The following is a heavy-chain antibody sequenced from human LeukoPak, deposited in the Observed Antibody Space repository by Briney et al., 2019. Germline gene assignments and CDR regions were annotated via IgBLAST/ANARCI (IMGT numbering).Heavy chain of an antibody. CDR3: ARGESVSYVRPGLDY. CDR2: ISYDGSNK. D-gene: IGHD5-18*01. V-gene: IGHV3-30-3*01. CDR1: GFTFSSYA. J-gene: IGHJ4*02. Sequence: GGSLRLSCAASGFTFSSYAMHWVRQVPGKGLEWVAVISYDGSNKYYADSVKGRFTISRDNSKNTLYLQMNSLRAEDTAVYYCARGESVSYVRPGLDYWGQGTLVTVSS.